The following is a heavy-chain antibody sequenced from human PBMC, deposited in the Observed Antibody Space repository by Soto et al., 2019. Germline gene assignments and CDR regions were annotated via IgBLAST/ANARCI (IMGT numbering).Heavy chain of an antibody. D-gene: IGHD2-8*01. CDR1: GFTFSSYA. CDR2: ISGSGGST. J-gene: IGHJ4*02. V-gene: IGHV3-23*01. Sequence: DVELLESGGGLVQPGGSLRLSCAASGFTFSSYAMSWVRQAPGKGLEWVAAISGSGGSTYYADSVKGRFTISRDNSKNTLYLQMNSLRAEDTAVYYCAKTSFRANGLFDYWGQGTLVTVSS. CDR3: AKTSFRANGLFDY.